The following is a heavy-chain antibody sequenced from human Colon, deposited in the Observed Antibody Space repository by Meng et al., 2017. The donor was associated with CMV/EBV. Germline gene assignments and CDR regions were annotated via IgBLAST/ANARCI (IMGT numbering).Heavy chain of an antibody. CDR1: GFTFSSYP. V-gene: IGHV3-21*01. D-gene: IGHD4/OR15-4a*01. CDR2: VSSSSAFI. Sequence: GGSLRLSCAASGFTFSSYPMYWVRQAPGRGLEWVASVSSSSAFIYYVDSLKGRFTISRDNAKNSLFLQMNSLRAEDTAVYYCARGADLDFWGQGTLVTVSS. J-gene: IGHJ4*02. CDR3: ARGADLDF.